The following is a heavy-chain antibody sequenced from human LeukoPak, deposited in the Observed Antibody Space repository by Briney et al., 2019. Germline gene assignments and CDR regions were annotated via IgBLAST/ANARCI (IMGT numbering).Heavy chain of an antibody. CDR2: ISYDGSNK. Sequence: PGRSLRLSCAASGFTFSSYGMHWVRQAPGKGLEWVAVISYDGSNKYYADSVKGRFTISRDNSKNTLYLQMNSLRAEDTAVYYCAKGRCSSTSCYPNYFDYWGQGTLVTVSS. D-gene: IGHD2-2*01. CDR1: GFTFSSYG. V-gene: IGHV3-30*18. J-gene: IGHJ4*02. CDR3: AKGRCSSTSCYPNYFDY.